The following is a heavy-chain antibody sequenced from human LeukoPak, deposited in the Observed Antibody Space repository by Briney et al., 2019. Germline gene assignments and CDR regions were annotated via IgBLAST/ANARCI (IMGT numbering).Heavy chain of an antibody. CDR3: ARDLTGFDASDI. J-gene: IGHJ3*02. Sequence: PGGSLRLSCAASGFTFSSYGMHWVRQAPGKGLEWVAVIWYDGSNKYYADSVKGRFTISRDNSKNTLYLQMNSLRAEDTAVYYCARDLTGFDASDIWGQGTMVTVSS. V-gene: IGHV3-33*01. CDR1: GFTFSSYG. CDR2: IWYDGSNK. D-gene: IGHD7-27*01.